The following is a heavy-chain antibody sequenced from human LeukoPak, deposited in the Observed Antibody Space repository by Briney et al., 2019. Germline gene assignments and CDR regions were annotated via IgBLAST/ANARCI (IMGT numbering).Heavy chain of an antibody. CDR1: RFTFSSYE. V-gene: IGHV3-48*03. J-gene: IGHJ4*02. D-gene: IGHD6-19*01. CDR2: ISSSGSTM. CDR3: ARELGQWLVRRDFDY. Sequence: GGSLRLSCAASRFTFSSYEMNWVRQAPGKGPEWVSYISSSGSTMYYADSVKGRFTISRDNAENSLYLQMNNLRVEDTAVYYCARELGQWLVRRDFDYWGQGTLVTVSS.